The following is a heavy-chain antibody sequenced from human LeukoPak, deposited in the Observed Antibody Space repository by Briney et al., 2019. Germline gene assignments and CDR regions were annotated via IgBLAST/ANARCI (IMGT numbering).Heavy chain of an antibody. D-gene: IGHD3-22*01. J-gene: IGHJ4*02. CDR3: ARYNYDSSGYLYYFDY. CDR1: GYSFTSYW. CDR2: IYPGDSDT. Sequence: GESLKISCKGSGYSFTSYWIGWVRQMPGKGLEWMGIIYPGDSDTRYSPSFQGQVTISADKSISTAYLQWSSLKASDTAMYYCARYNYDSSGYLYYFDYWGQGTLVTVSS. V-gene: IGHV5-51*01.